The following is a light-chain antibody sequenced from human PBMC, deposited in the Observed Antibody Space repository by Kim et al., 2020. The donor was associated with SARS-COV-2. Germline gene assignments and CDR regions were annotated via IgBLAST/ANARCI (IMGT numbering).Light chain of an antibody. Sequence: EIVLTQSPGTLSLSSGERATLSCRASQSVSGNDLAWYQQRPDQAPTLLIYGAFTRASGVPDRFSGSGSGTDFTLTISRLEPDDFAVYYCQQYGNSYSFGPGTKLEI. V-gene: IGKV3-20*01. CDR2: GAF. J-gene: IGKJ2*03. CDR3: QQYGNSYS. CDR1: QSVSGND.